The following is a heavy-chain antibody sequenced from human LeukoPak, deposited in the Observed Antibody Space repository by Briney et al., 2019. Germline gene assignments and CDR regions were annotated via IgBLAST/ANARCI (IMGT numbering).Heavy chain of an antibody. CDR1: GFTFDDYG. CDR2: INWNGGST. V-gene: IGHV3-20*04. Sequence: PGGSLRLSCAASGFTFDDYGMSWVRQAPAKGLEWVSGINWNGGSTGYVDSVKGRFTISRDNAKNSMYLQVNSLRAEDTAVYYCERDNGGYCFDIWRQGTMVTVSS. D-gene: IGHD3-22*01. J-gene: IGHJ3*02. CDR3: ERDNGGYCFDI.